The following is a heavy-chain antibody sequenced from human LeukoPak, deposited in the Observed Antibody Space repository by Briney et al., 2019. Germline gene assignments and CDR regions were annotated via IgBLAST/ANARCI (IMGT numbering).Heavy chain of an antibody. CDR2: ISYDGSNK. CDR1: GFTFSSYA. J-gene: IGHJ4*02. V-gene: IGHV3-30*04. CDR3: ARDRTYLSSSVDY. Sequence: GGSLRLSCAASGFTFSSYAMHWVRQAPGKGLEWVAVISYDGSNKYYADSVKGRFTISRDNSKNTLYLQMNSLRAEDTAVYYCARDRTYLSSSVDYWGQGTLVTVSS. D-gene: IGHD6-13*01.